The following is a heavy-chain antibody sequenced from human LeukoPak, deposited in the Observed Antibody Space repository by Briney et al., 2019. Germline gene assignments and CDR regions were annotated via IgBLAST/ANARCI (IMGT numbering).Heavy chain of an antibody. CDR3: ARDREGPGTPYDSSGYGFDY. CDR2: INPKIGGT. CDR1: GYTFTDSY. Sequence: ASVKVSCKGSGYTFTDSYLHWVRQAPGQGLEWMGWINPKIGGTNYAQKFQGRVTMTRDTSISTAYMELSRLRSDDTAIYYCARDREGPGTPYDSSGYGFDYWGQGTLVTVSS. D-gene: IGHD3-22*01. J-gene: IGHJ4*02. V-gene: IGHV1-2*02.